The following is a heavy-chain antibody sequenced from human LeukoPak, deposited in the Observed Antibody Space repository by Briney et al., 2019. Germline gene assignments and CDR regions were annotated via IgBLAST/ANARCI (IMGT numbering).Heavy chain of an antibody. CDR1: GYSISSGYY. V-gene: IGHV4-38-2*01. J-gene: IGHJ4*02. Sequence: SETLSLTCAVSGYSISSGYYWGWIRQPPGKGLEWIGSIYHSGSTYYNPSLKSRVTISVDTSKNQFSLKLSSVTAADTAVYYCARHDGSGWATLAYFDYWGQGTLVTVSS. D-gene: IGHD6-19*01. CDR3: ARHDGSGWATLAYFDY. CDR2: IYHSGST.